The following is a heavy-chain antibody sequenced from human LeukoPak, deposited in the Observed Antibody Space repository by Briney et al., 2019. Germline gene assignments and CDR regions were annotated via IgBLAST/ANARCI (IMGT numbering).Heavy chain of an antibody. J-gene: IGHJ4*02. D-gene: IGHD3-3*01. V-gene: IGHV4-59*01. CDR2: INYSGSA. CDR1: GGSISDYY. Sequence: SETLSPTCTVSGGSISDYYWTWIRQPPGKGLEWIGYINYSGSANYNPSLKSRVTMSVDTSKNQLSLKLTSVTAADTAVYSCARVYRDDFWSGYSTHFDSWGQGTLVTVSS. CDR3: ARVYRDDFWSGYSTHFDS.